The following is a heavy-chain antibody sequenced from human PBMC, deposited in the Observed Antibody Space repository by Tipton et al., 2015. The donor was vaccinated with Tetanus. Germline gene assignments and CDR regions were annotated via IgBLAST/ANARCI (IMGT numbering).Heavy chain of an antibody. Sequence: QVQLVQSGAEVKKPGASLKVSCKASGYTFTGYYLYWVRQAPGQGLEWMGWIDPNSGGTAYAQKFQGRVTMTRDTPISTVDMELGRLRSDDTAVYYCARDRGDYIYYGMDVWGPGTTVTVSS. CDR1: GYTFTGYY. CDR2: IDPNSGGT. D-gene: IGHD3-22*01. CDR3: ARDRGDYIYYGMDV. J-gene: IGHJ6*02. V-gene: IGHV1-2*02.